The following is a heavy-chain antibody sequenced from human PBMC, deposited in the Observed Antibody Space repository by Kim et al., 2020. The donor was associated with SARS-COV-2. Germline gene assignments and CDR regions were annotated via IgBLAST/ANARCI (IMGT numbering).Heavy chain of an antibody. CDR2: ISGSGDDT. CDR3: VKDQEVGFYYYGLDV. CDR1: GFTFSSYA. Sequence: GGSLRLSCAASGFTFSSYAMTWVRQAPGKGLEWVSGISGSGDDTYNADSVEGRFTVSRDNSKNTLYLQMNSLSADDMALYYCVKDQEVGFYYYGLDVWGQETTVTVSS. J-gene: IGHJ6*02. D-gene: IGHD2-15*01. V-gene: IGHV3-23*01.